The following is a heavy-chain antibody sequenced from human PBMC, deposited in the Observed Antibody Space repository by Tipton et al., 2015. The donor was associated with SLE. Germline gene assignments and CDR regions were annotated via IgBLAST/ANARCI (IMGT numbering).Heavy chain of an antibody. Sequence: TLSLTCPVSGGSISTGSYYWGWIRQPPGKGLEWIGSIYYSGTIYYNPSLMSRVTISIDTSKNQFSLRLSSVTAADTALYYCARLDFNHDFWSGYAFDIWGQGTMVTASS. CDR3: ARLDFNHDFWSGYAFDI. CDR2: IYYSGTI. D-gene: IGHD3-3*01. CDR1: GGSISTGSYY. V-gene: IGHV4-39*07. J-gene: IGHJ3*02.